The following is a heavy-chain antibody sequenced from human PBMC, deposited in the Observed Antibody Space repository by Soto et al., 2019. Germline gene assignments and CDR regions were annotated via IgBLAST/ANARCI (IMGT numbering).Heavy chain of an antibody. D-gene: IGHD3-10*01. CDR3: ARDVVVRGVIRGYFQH. V-gene: IGHV3-53*01. Sequence: GGSLRLSCVASGFSFGDSPMSWVRQAPGRGLEWVSVIYSGGSTYYADSVKGRFTISRDNSKNTLYLQMNSLRAEDTAVYYCARDVVVRGVIRGYFQHWGQGTLVTVSS. J-gene: IGHJ1*01. CDR2: IYSGGST. CDR1: GFSFGDSP.